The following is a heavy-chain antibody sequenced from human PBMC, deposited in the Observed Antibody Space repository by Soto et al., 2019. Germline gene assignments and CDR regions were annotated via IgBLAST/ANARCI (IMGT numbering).Heavy chain of an antibody. V-gene: IGHV3-30*18. Sequence: PGGSLRLSCAASGFTFSSYGMHWVRQAPGKGLEWVAVISYDGSNKYYADSVKGRFTISRDNSKNTLYLQMNSLRAEDTAVYYCAKGFAVRYFDWLLTADPWGQGTLVTV. CDR1: GFTFSSYG. D-gene: IGHD3-9*01. CDR3: AKGFAVRYFDWLLTADP. CDR2: ISYDGSNK. J-gene: IGHJ5*02.